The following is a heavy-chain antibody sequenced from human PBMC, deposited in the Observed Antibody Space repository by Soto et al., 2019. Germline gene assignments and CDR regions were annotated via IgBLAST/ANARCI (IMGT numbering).Heavy chain of an antibody. CDR1: GGSISSSSYY. CDR3: ARHDIVSSGWYFDY. Sequence: QLQLQESGPGLVKPSETLSLTCTVSGGSISSSSYYWGWIRQPPGKGLEWIGSIYYSGSTYYNPSLKSRVTISVDTSKNQFSLKLSSVTAADTAVYYCARHDIVSSGWYFDYWGQGTLVTVSS. D-gene: IGHD6-19*01. V-gene: IGHV4-39*01. CDR2: IYYSGST. J-gene: IGHJ4*02.